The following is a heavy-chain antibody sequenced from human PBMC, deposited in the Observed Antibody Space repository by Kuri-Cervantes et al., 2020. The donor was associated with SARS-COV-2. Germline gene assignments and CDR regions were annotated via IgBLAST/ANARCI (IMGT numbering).Heavy chain of an antibody. Sequence: GGFLRLSCAASGFTFSTYGMHWVRQAPVKGLEWVAVISNDGSNKYYADSVEGRFTISRDNAKNSLYLQMHSLRDEDTAVYFCARDPGAHGGDLYFDYWGQGTLVTVSS. CDR1: GFTFSTYG. CDR3: ARDPGAHGGDLYFDY. V-gene: IGHV3-30*03. D-gene: IGHD3-3*01. J-gene: IGHJ4*02. CDR2: ISNDGSNK.